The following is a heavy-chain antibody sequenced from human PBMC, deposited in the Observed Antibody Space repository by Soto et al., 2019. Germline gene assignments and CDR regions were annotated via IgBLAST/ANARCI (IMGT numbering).Heavy chain of an antibody. J-gene: IGHJ4*02. CDR2: INQDGSEK. Sequence: GGSLRLSCAASGFTFSSYWMDWVRQAPGKGLEWVANINQDGSEKHYVDSVKGRFTISRDNAKNSLYLRMSRLTAEDSALYYCAASLDYWGQGTRVTVSS. V-gene: IGHV3-7*01. CDR3: AASLDY. CDR1: GFTFSSYW.